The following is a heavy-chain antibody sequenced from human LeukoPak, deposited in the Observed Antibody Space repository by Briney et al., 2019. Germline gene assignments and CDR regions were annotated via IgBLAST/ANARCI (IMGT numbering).Heavy chain of an antibody. J-gene: IGHJ4*02. CDR3: ARELRYFDWLQPAGYYFDY. Sequence: GGSLRLSCAASGFTFSNYAMSWVRQAPGKGLEWVSAITSGGNTYYADSVKGRFTISRDNSKNTLYLQMNSLRAEDTAVYYCARELRYFDWLQPAGYYFDYWGQGTLVTVSS. CDR2: ITSGGNT. V-gene: IGHV3-23*01. D-gene: IGHD3-9*01. CDR1: GFTFSNYA.